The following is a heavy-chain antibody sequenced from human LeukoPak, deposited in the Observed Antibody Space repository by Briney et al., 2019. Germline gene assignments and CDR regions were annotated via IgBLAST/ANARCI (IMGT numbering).Heavy chain of an antibody. CDR2: IYYSGST. D-gene: IGHD6-13*01. V-gene: IGHV4-61*01. CDR1: GGSVSSASYY. CDR3: ARGSQVGRAAAAFDY. Sequence: SQTLSLTCTVSGGSVSSASYYWSWVRQPPGKGLEWIGYIYYSGSTNYNPSLKSRVTILVDTSNNQFSLRLTSVTAADTAVYYCARGSQVGRAAAAFDYCGQGALVTVYS. J-gene: IGHJ4*02.